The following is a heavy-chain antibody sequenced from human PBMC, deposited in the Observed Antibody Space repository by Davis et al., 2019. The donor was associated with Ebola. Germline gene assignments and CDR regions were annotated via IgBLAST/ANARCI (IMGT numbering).Heavy chain of an antibody. CDR3: AKNYGDYGRGYYYYGMDV. CDR1: EFTFSTYA. J-gene: IGHJ6*02. Sequence: GESLKISCAASEFTFSTYAMTWVRQAPGKGLEWVSVISGSSGSIYYADSVKGRFTISRDNSKNTLYLQMNSLRAEDTAVYYCAKNYGDYGRGYYYYGMDVWGQGTTVTVSS. V-gene: IGHV3-23*01. D-gene: IGHD4-17*01. CDR2: ISGSSGSI.